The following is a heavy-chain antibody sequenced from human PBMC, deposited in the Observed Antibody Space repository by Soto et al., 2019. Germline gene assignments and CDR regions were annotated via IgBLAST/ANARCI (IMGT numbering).Heavy chain of an antibody. J-gene: IGHJ6*03. V-gene: IGHV3-23*01. CDR1: GFTFSSYA. CDR2: ISPSGDST. Sequence: EVQLLESGGGLVQPEGSLRLSCAASGFTFSSYAMSWVRQAPGKGLEWVSGISPSGDSTYYADSVKGRFTISRDNSKNTLYLQVNSLRPEDTAVYYCAKGRPNYYYMDVWGKGTTVAVSS. CDR3: AKGRPNYYYMDV.